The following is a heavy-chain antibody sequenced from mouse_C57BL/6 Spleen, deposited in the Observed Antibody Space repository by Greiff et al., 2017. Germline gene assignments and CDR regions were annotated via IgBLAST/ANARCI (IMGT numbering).Heavy chain of an antibody. CDR1: GFTFSDYG. CDR2: ISSGSSTI. Sequence: EVQGVESGGGLVKPGGSLKLSCAASGFTFSDYGMHWVRQAPEKGLEWVAYISSGSSTIYYADTVKGRFTISRDNAKNTLFLQMTSLRSEDTAMYYCARGFITTVVAPDYWGQGTTLTVSS. V-gene: IGHV5-17*01. D-gene: IGHD1-1*01. CDR3: ARGFITTVVAPDY. J-gene: IGHJ2*01.